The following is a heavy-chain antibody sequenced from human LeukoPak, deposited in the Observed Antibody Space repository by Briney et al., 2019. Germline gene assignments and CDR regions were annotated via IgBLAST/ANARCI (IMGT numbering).Heavy chain of an antibody. CDR1: GFTFSSYG. CDR2: IWYDGSNK. J-gene: IGHJ6*02. V-gene: IGHV3-33*01. CDR3: ARVLVSAATSRYYCYGMDV. D-gene: IGHD2-2*01. Sequence: PGESLKISCAASGFTFSSYGMHWVRQAPGKGLEWVAVIWYDGSNKYYSDSVKGRFTISRDNSKNTLYLQMNSLRAEDTAVYYCARVLVSAATSRYYCYGMDVWGQGTTVTVSS.